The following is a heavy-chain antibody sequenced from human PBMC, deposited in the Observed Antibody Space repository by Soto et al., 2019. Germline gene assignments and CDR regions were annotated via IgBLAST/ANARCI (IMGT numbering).Heavy chain of an antibody. V-gene: IGHV1-8*01. CDR1: GYTFTSYD. CDR3: AREYSSGWSKD. J-gene: IGHJ4*02. CDR2: MNPNSGNT. Sequence: QVQLVQSGAEVKKPGASVKVSCKASGYTFTSYDINWVRQATGQGLEWMGWMNPNSGNTGYAQKFQGRGTMTRNTSRRTGYMEQSSLRSEDPAVNYCAREYSSGWSKDWGQGTLVPVSS. D-gene: IGHD6-19*01.